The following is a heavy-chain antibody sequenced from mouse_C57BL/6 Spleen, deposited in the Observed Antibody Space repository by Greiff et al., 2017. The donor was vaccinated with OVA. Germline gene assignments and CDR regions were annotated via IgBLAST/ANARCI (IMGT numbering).Heavy chain of an antibody. CDR2: IYPRSGNT. CDR1: GYTFTSYG. J-gene: IGHJ2*01. Sequence: VQGVESGAELARPGASVKLSCKASGYTFTSYGISWVKQRTGQGLEWIGEIYPRSGNTYYNEKFKGKATLTADKSSSTAYMELRSLTSEDSAVYFCARSFTTVVATDYWGQGTTLTVSS. D-gene: IGHD1-1*01. V-gene: IGHV1-81*01. CDR3: ARSFTTVVATDY.